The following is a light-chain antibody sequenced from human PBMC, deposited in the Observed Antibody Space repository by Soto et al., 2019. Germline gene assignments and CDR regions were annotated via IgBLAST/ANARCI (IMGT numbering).Light chain of an antibody. V-gene: IGLV2-23*01. Sequence: QSALTQPASVSGSPGQSITISCTATTSDVGRYNLVSWYQQHPGKAPRLMIYEGGKRPSGVPNRFSGSKSGNTASLTISGLQAEDEADYYCCSYAGSRNVVFGGGTKLTVL. J-gene: IGLJ2*01. CDR3: CSYAGSRNVV. CDR1: TSDVGRYNL. CDR2: EGG.